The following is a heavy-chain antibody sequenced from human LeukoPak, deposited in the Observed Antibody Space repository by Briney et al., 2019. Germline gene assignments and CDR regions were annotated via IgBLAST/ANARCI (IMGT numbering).Heavy chain of an antibody. CDR3: AKDDAWLRFGE. Sequence: GGSLRLSCAASGFTFSNHGMNWVRQAPGKGLEWVSGISPSGDITYYADSVKGRFTISKDNSKNTLYLEVISLTAEDTAVYYCAKDDAWLRFGEWSQGTLVTVSS. CDR2: ISPSGDIT. D-gene: IGHD3-10*01. CDR1: GFTFSNHG. V-gene: IGHV3-23*01. J-gene: IGHJ4*02.